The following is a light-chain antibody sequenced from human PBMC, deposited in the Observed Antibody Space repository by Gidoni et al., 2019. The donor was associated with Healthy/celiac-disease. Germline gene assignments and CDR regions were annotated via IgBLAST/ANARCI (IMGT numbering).Light chain of an antibody. V-gene: IGLV1-40*01. CDR3: QSYDSSRAHVV. J-gene: IGLJ2*01. CDR2: GNS. CDR1: SSNIGAGYD. Sequence: QSVLTQPPSVSGAPGKRVTISCTGSSSNIGAGYDVHWYQQLPGTAPKLLIYGNSNRPSGVPDRFSGSKSGTSASLAITGLQAEDEADYYCQSYDSSRAHVVFGGGTKLTVL.